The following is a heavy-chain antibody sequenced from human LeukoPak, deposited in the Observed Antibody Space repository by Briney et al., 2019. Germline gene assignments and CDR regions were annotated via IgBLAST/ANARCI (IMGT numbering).Heavy chain of an antibody. Sequence: SETLSLTCTVSGGSVSSGSYYWSWIRQPPGKGLEWIGYIYYSGSTNYNPSLKSRVTISADTSKNQFSLRLTSVTAADTAVYYCARLWDYWGQGTLVTVSS. J-gene: IGHJ4*02. CDR3: ARLWDY. V-gene: IGHV4-61*01. CDR1: GGSVSSGSYY. D-gene: IGHD3-10*01. CDR2: IYYSGST.